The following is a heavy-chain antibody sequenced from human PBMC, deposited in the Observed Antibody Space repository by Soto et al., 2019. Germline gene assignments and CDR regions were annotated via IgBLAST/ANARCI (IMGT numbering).Heavy chain of an antibody. CDR3: VVRFGDRGY. CDR1: GYTFTSYG. J-gene: IGHJ4*02. CDR2: ISPNNGNT. V-gene: IGHV1-18*01. Sequence: QVQLVQSGAEVKKPGASVKVSCKASGYTFTSYGISWVRQAPGQGLEWMGWISPNNGNTKYVQKLQGRVTMTTDTCTTTAYMELRSLTSEDTAVYYCVVRFGDRGYWGQGTLVTVSS. D-gene: IGHD3-10*01.